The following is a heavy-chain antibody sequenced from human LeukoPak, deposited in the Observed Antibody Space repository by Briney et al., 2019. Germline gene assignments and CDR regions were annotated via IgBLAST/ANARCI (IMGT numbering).Heavy chain of an antibody. D-gene: IGHD4/OR15-4a*01. CDR2: INPKSGGT. Sequence: ASVKVSCKVSGYTLTGIYMNWVRQAPGQGLEWMGWINPKSGGTIYAQKFQGRFTMTIDTSTNTVYMELTSLTSDDTAIYYCARDEQMYGAYVSPPGIYKDYWGKGTTVTVSS. J-gene: IGHJ6*03. V-gene: IGHV1-2*02. CDR3: ARDEQMYGAYVSPPGIYKDY. CDR1: GYTLTGIY.